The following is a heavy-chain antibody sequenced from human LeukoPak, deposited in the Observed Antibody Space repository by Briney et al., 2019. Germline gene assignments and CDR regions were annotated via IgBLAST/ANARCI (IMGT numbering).Heavy chain of an antibody. CDR1: GFTFSSYE. CDR3: ARTIRYGGKTFDI. J-gene: IGHJ3*02. CDR2: ISSSGSTI. V-gene: IGHV3-48*03. D-gene: IGHD4-23*01. Sequence: PGGSLRLSCEASGFTFSSYEMNWVRQAPGKGLEWVSYISSSGSTIYYADSVKGRFTISRDNAKNSLYLQMNSLRAEDTAVYYCARTIRYGGKTFDIWGQGTMVTVSS.